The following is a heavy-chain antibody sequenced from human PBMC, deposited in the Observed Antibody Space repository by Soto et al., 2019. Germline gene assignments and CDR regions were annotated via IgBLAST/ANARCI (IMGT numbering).Heavy chain of an antibody. CDR3: ANERLGSGWSYHFAY. CDR1: GFTFSTYA. CDR2: ISVSGTST. J-gene: IGHJ4*02. V-gene: IGHV3-23*01. D-gene: IGHD6-19*01. Sequence: EVQLLESGGGLVQPGGSLRLSCAASGFTFSTYAMGWVRQAPGKGLEWVLSISVSGTSTYYADSVKGRFTISRDNSKNTLYLQMNSLRGDDTAVYYCANERLGSGWSYHFAYWGQGTLVTVSS.